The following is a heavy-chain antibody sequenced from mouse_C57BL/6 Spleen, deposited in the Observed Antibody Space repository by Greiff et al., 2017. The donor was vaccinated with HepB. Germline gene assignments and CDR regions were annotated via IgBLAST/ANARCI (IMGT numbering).Heavy chain of an antibody. Sequence: VQLQQSGAELARPGASVKLSCKASGYTFTSYGISWVKQRTGQGLEWIGEIYPRSGNTYYNEKFKGKATLTADKSSSTAYMELRSLTSEDSAVYFCARSDQNSYYFDYWGQGTTLTVSS. CDR1: GYTFTSYG. J-gene: IGHJ2*01. CDR2: IYPRSGNT. V-gene: IGHV1-81*01. CDR3: ARSDQNSYYFDY.